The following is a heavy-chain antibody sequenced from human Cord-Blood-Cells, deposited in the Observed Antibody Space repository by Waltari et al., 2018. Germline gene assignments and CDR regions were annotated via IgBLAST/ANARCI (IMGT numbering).Heavy chain of an antibody. CDR3: ARLSLDFDY. CDR2: INHSGSP. Sequence: QVQLQQWGAGLLKPSETLSLTCAVYGGSFSGYYWSWIRQPPGKGLEWIGEINHSGSPNYNPSLKGRVTISVDTSKNQFSRKLSSVTAADTAVYYCARLSLDFDYWGQGTLVTVSS. J-gene: IGHJ4*02. CDR1: GGSFSGYY. D-gene: IGHD3-16*01. V-gene: IGHV4-34*01.